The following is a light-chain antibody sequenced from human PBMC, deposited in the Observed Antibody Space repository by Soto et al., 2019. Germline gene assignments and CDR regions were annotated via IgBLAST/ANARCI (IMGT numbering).Light chain of an antibody. CDR2: AAY. Sequence: DIQMTQSPSPLSASVGASVTITCRASQPINRWLAWYQQKPGKAPKLLIYAAYSLHTGVPLRLSGIGSGTDFSLTISRLQPEECATYYGKQSKSFPLTFGGGTKVDIK. V-gene: IGKV1-12*01. J-gene: IGKJ4*01. CDR1: QPINRW. CDR3: KQSKSFPLT.